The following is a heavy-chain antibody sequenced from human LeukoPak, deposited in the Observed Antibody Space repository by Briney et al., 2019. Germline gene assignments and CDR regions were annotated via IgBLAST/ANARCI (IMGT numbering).Heavy chain of an antibody. J-gene: IGHJ4*02. CDR1: GYTFTSYY. Sequence: ASVKVSCKASGYTFTSYYMHWVRQAPGQGLEWMGWINPNSGGTNYAQKFQGRVTMTRDTSISTAYMELSRLRSDDTAVYYCARSVEMATITPFDYWGQGTLVTVSS. CDR3: ARSVEMATITPFDY. V-gene: IGHV1-2*02. CDR2: INPNSGGT. D-gene: IGHD5-24*01.